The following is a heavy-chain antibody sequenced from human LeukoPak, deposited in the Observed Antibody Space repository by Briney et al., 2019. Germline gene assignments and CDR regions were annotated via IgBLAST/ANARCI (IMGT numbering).Heavy chain of an antibody. CDR2: IYTSGST. V-gene: IGHV4-4*07. CDR1: GGSISSYY. J-gene: IGHJ6*03. D-gene: IGHD6-6*01. CDR3: AREVMGSSPGTYYYYMDV. Sequence: PSETLSLTCTVSGGSISSYYWSWIRQPAGKGLEWIGRIYTSGSTNYNPSLKSRVTMSVDTSKNQFSLKLSSVTAADTAVYYCAREVMGSSPGTYYYYMDVWGKGTTVTVSS.